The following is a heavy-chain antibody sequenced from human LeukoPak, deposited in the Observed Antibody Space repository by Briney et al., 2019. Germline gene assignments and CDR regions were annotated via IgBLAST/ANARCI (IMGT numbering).Heavy chain of an antibody. Sequence: GGSLRLSCAASGFTFSSYGMSWVRQAPGKGLEWVSVISGSGGSTYYADSVKGRFTISRDNSKNTLYLQMNSLRAEDTAVYYCARRAGAYSHPYDYWGQGTLVTVSS. V-gene: IGHV3-23*01. D-gene: IGHD4/OR15-4a*01. J-gene: IGHJ4*02. CDR1: GFTFSSYG. CDR3: ARRAGAYSHPYDY. CDR2: ISGSGGST.